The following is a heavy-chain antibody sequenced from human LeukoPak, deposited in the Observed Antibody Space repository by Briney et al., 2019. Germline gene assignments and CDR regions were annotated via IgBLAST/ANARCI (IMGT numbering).Heavy chain of an antibody. J-gene: IGHJ4*02. CDR1: GSTFSSYS. D-gene: IGHD3-22*01. CDR3: ASHSYDSSGSFDY. CDR2: ISSSSSTI. Sequence: GGSLRLSCAASGSTFSSYSMNWVRQAPGKGLEWVSYISSSSSTIYYADSVKGRFTISRDNAKNSLYLQMNSLRAEDTAEYYCASHSYDSSGSFDYWGQGTLVTVSS. V-gene: IGHV3-48*01.